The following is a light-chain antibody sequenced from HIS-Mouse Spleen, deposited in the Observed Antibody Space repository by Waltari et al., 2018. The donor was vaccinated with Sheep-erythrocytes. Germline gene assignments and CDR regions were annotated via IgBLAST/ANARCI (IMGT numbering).Light chain of an antibody. V-gene: IGLV1-40*01. CDR1: SSNIGAGYD. Sequence: QSVLTQPPSVSGAPGQRVTISCTGSSSNIGAGYDVHWYQQLPGTAPKLLIYGNSNLPSGVPDRFSGSKSGTSASLAMTGLQAEDEADYYCQSYDSSLSGSVFGGGTKLTVL. CDR2: GNS. J-gene: IGLJ2*01. CDR3: QSYDSSLSGSV.